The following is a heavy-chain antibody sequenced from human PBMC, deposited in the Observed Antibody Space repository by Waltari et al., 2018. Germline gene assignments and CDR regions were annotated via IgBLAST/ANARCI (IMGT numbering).Heavy chain of an antibody. J-gene: IGHJ4*02. CDR2: IYHSGST. Sequence: QVQLQESGPGLVKPSGTLSPTCAVSGGSLSSSKWWSLVRQPPGKGLEWIGEIYHSGSTNYNPSLKSRVTISVDKSKNQFSLKLSSVTAADTAVYYCARDGQGIAAAGTSSLDYWGQGTLVTVSS. V-gene: IGHV4-4*02. D-gene: IGHD6-13*01. CDR3: ARDGQGIAAAGTSSLDY. CDR1: GGSLSSSKW.